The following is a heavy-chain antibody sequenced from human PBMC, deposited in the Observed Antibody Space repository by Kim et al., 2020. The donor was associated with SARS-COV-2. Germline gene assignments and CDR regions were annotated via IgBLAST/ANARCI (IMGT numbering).Heavy chain of an antibody. CDR3: ARRYYDSSGFEYFDY. V-gene: IGHV5-51*01. Sequence: SRPSFQGQVTISADRSINSAYLQRSSLRASDTAMYYCARRYYDSSGFEYFDYWGQGTLVTVSS. J-gene: IGHJ4*02. D-gene: IGHD3-22*01.